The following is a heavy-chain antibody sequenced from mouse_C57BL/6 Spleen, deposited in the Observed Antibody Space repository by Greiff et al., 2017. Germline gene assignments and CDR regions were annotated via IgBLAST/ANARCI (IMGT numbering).Heavy chain of an antibody. D-gene: IGHD1-1*01. CDR2: IGPGSGST. CDR1: GYTFTDYY. CDR3: ARSDYYGSSYYFDY. V-gene: IGHV1-77*01. Sequence: VQLQQSGAELVKPGASVKISCKASGYTFTDYYINWVKQRPGQGLEWIGKIGPGSGSTYYNEKFKGKDTLTADKSSSTAYMQLSSLTSEDSAVXFCARSDYYGSSYYFDYWGQGTTLTVSS. J-gene: IGHJ2*01.